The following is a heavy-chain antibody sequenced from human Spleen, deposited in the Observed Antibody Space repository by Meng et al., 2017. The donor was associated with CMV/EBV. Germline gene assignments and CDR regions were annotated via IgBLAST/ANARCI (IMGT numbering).Heavy chain of an antibody. V-gene: IGHV4-34*01. CDR1: GGSISSYY. Sequence: SETLSLTCAVYGGSISSYYWSWIRQPPGKGLEWIGEINHSGSTNYNPSLKSRVTISVDTSKNQFSLKLSSVTAADTAVYYCARGHPGYCSGGSCLHTNWFDPWGQGTLVTVSS. CDR3: ARGHPGYCSGGSCLHTNWFDP. CDR2: INHSGST. J-gene: IGHJ5*02. D-gene: IGHD2-15*01.